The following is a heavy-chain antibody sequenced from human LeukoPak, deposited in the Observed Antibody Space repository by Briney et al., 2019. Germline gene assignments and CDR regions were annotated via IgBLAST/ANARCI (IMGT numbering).Heavy chain of an antibody. CDR1: GFTFSSYW. J-gene: IGHJ4*02. CDR3: ATGWGIVPAASGISFDY. Sequence: PGGSLRLSCAASGFTFSSYWVSWVRQAPGKGLEWVANIKQDGSEKYYVDSVKGRFTISRDNAKNSLYLQMNSLRAEDTAVYYCATGWGIVPAASGISFDYWGQGTLVTVSS. D-gene: IGHD2-2*01. V-gene: IGHV3-7*01. CDR2: IKQDGSEK.